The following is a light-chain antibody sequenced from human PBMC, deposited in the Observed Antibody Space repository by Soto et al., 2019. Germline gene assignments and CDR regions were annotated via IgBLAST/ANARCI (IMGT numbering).Light chain of an antibody. V-gene: IGKV1-5*01. CDR3: QQYNSFWT. CDR2: GAS. Sequence: DIQMSQSPSTLSASVGDRVTITCRASQSISSWLAWYQQKPGKAPKLLVYGASSLESGIPSRFSVSGSGTEFTLTISSLQPDDFASYYCQQYNSFWTFGQGTKVEIK. J-gene: IGKJ1*01. CDR1: QSISSW.